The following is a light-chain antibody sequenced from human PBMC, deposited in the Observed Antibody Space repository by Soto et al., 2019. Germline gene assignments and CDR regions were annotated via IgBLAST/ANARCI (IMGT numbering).Light chain of an antibody. CDR2: GAS. Sequence: EIVLTQSPGTLSLSPGERATLSCRSSQSLTNSFIAWYQQKPGQAPRLLIYGASSRATGIPDRFSGSGSGTDCNLTINRLEPEDVAVYYCQQYGSSPQTLGQGTKVDIK. CDR1: QSLTNSF. V-gene: IGKV3-20*01. J-gene: IGKJ1*01. CDR3: QQYGSSPQT.